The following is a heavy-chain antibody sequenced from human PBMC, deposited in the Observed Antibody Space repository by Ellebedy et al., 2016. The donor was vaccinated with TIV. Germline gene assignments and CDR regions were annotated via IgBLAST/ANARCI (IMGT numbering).Heavy chain of an antibody. Sequence: AASVKVSCKASGYTFTGYYIHWVRHAPGQGLEWMGWINSNSGDTNYAQKFQAWVTLTRDTSINTAYLELRKLTSDDTAVYYCARQAAIDWYFDLWGRGTLVTVSS. CDR2: INSNSGDT. CDR3: ARQAAIDWYFDL. J-gene: IGHJ2*01. D-gene: IGHD2-2*02. V-gene: IGHV1-2*04. CDR1: GYTFTGYY.